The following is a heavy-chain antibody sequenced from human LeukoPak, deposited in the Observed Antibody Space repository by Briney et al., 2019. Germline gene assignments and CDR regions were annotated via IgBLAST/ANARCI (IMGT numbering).Heavy chain of an antibody. CDR1: GFTFSSYS. V-gene: IGHV3-21*04. Sequence: GGSLRLSCAASGFTFSSYSMNWVRQAPGKGLEWVSSISSSSSYIYYADSVKGRFTISRDNSKNTLYLQMNSLRAEDTAVYYCTHGSMYQLDYWGQGTLVTVSS. CDR3: THGSMYQLDY. D-gene: IGHD2-2*01. CDR2: ISSSSSYI. J-gene: IGHJ4*02.